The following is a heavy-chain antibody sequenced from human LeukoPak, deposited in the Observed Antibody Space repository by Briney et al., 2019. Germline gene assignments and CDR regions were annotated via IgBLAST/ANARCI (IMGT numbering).Heavy chain of an antibody. J-gene: IGHJ5*02. CDR1: GYTFTGYY. CDR3: ARNGLGAAAAGTHWFDP. V-gene: IGHV1-2*02. D-gene: IGHD6-13*01. CDR2: INPNSGGT. Sequence: GASVKVSCKASGYTFTGYYMHWVRQAPGQGLEWMGWINPNSGGTNYAQKFQGRVTMTRDTSISTAYMELSRLRSDDTAVYYCARNGLGAAAAGTHWFDPWGQGTLVTVSS.